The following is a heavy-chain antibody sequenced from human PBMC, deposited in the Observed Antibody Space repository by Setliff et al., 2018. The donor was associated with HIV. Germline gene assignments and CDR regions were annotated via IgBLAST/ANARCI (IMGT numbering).Heavy chain of an antibody. J-gene: IGHJ4*02. Sequence: GASVKVSCKTSGDAFNSNAISGVRQAPGQGLEWMGGILGIFGTTYYAQKFQGRVTITTDESTSTSYMELNSLRSEDTAVYYCARDVSVKHFSDTTSRTAVYYFDSWGQGTLVTVSS. CDR1: GDAFNSNA. CDR3: ARDVSVKHFSDTTSRTAVYYFDS. D-gene: IGHD3-3*02. V-gene: IGHV1-69*05. CDR2: ILGIFGTT.